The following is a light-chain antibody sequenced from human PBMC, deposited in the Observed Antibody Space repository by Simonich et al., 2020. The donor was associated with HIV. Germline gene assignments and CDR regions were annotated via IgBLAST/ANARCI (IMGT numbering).Light chain of an antibody. V-gene: IGKV4-1*01. CDR2: WAS. CDR3: QQYYTTPQT. J-gene: IGKJ1*01. CDR1: LSVLYISNNKNY. Sequence: DIVMTQSPDSLAVSLGERATVNCMSNLSVLYISNNKNYLAWYQQKPGQPPKLLIYWASTRESGVPDRFSASGSGTDFTLTISSLQAEDVAIYSCQQYYTTPQTFGQGTKVEIK.